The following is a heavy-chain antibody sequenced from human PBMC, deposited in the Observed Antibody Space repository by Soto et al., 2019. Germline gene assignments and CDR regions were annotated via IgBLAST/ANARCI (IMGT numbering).Heavy chain of an antibody. CDR1: GVTFSSYT. CDR2: ISPGSSYI. CDR3: AREMKQLVQEGFLQH. D-gene: IGHD6-13*01. Sequence: GGSLRHSCAASGVTFSSYTMHWVRPAPGKGLEWVSSISPGSSYIYYADSLKGRFTISRDNAGNSLYLQMNSLRAEDTAVYYCAREMKQLVQEGFLQHWGQGTLVTVSS. J-gene: IGHJ1*01. V-gene: IGHV3-21*01.